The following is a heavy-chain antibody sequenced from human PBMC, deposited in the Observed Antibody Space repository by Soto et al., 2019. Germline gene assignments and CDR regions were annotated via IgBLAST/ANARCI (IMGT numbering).Heavy chain of an antibody. CDR1: GFTFSIYG. Sequence: QVQLVESGGGVGQPGRSLRLSCAASGFTFSIYGMHWFRQAPGKGLEWVAGIWYDGSNKYYADSVKGRFTISRDNSKNTLYLQMNSLRAEDTAVYYCASELVYYGMDVWGQGTTVTVSS. CDR3: ASELVYYGMDV. J-gene: IGHJ6*02. V-gene: IGHV3-33*01. CDR2: IWYDGSNK. D-gene: IGHD6-13*01.